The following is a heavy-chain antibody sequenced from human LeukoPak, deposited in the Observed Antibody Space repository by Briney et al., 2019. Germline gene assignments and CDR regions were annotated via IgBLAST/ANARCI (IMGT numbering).Heavy chain of an antibody. V-gene: IGHV4-34*01. CDR1: GGSFSGYY. CDR3: AREYYYDSSGYPDY. J-gene: IGHJ4*02. CDR2: INHSGST. D-gene: IGHD3-22*01. Sequence: SETLSLTCAVYGGSFSGYYWSWIRQPPGKGLEWIGEINHSGSTNYNPSLKSRVTISVDTSKNQFSLKLSSVTAADTAVYYCAREYYYDSSGYPDYWGQGTLVTVSS.